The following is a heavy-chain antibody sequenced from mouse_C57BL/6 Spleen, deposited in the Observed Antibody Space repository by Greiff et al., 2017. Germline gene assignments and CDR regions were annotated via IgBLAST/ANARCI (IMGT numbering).Heavy chain of an antibody. J-gene: IGHJ4*01. D-gene: IGHD2-3*01. CDR1: GYTFTEYT. CDR3: ARHGWLPNSLYYAMDY. V-gene: IGHV1-62-2*01. CDR2: FYPGSGSI. Sequence: VQLQQSGAELVKPGASVKLSCKASGYTFTEYTIHWVKQRSGQGLEWIGWFYPGSGSIKYNEKFKDKATLTSDKSSSTGYMELSRLTSEDSAVYFCARHGWLPNSLYYAMDYWGQGTSVTVSS.